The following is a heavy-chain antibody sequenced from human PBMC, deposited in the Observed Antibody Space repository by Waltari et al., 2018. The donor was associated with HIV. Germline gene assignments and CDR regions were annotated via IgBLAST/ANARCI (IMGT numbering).Heavy chain of an antibody. CDR3: AKEDFEYGSSSHLGY. V-gene: IGHV3-30*18. D-gene: IGHD6-6*01. J-gene: IGHJ4*02. Sequence: QVPLLESGGGVVQPGRSLRLSCEVSGFTFIDYGFHWVRQAPGRGLEWVALISYDGRNKYYAESVKGRFTLSRDNAKNTLFLQMNSLRAEDTAVYYCAKEDFEYGSSSHLGYWGQGTLVTVSS. CDR2: ISYDGRNK. CDR1: GFTFIDYG.